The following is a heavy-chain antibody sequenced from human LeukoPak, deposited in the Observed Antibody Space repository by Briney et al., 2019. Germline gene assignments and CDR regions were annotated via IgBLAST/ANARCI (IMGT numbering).Heavy chain of an antibody. D-gene: IGHD3-10*02. V-gene: IGHV3-30*18. CDR3: AKNLWPGVLDY. CDR1: GFTFSRYS. CDR2: ISYDGSNK. J-gene: IGHJ4*02. Sequence: PGGSLRLSCSASGFTFSRYSMHWVRQAPGKGLEWVAVISYDGSNKYYADSVKGRFTISRDNSKNTLYLQMNSLRAEDTAVYYCAKNLWPGVLDYWGQGTLVTVSS.